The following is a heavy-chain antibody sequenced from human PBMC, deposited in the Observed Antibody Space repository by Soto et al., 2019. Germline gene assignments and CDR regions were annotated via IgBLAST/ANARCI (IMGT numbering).Heavy chain of an antibody. J-gene: IGHJ3*02. V-gene: IGHV4-39*01. CDR1: GGTIGSSSYY. CDR3: ASQDIVVVVGTFDI. D-gene: IGHD2-15*01. Sequence: SETLPLTSTFSGGTIGSSSYYWGWIRQTPGKGLEWIGSIYYSGSTYYNPSLKSRVTISVDTSKNQFSLKLSSVTAADTAVYYCASQDIVVVVGTFDIWGQGTMVTVSS. CDR2: IYYSGST.